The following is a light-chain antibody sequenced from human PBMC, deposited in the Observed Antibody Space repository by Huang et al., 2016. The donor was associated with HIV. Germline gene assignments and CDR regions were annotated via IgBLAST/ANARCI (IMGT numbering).Light chain of an antibody. CDR2: DVS. CDR1: QSIGTY. CDR3: QQRSKWPLT. J-gene: IGKJ4*01. V-gene: IGKV3-11*01. Sequence: EIVLTQSPVTLSLSPGDRATLSCRASQSIGTYLAWYQQKSGQAPRLLIYDVSNRAAGVPARFSASGSETDFTLTIASLDPDDFAIYHCQQRSKWPLTFGGGTTVEMK.